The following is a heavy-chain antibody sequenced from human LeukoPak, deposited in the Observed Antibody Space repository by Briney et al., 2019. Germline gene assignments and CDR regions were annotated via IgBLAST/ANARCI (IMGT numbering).Heavy chain of an antibody. J-gene: IGHJ6*04. Sequence: GASVKVSCKASGYTFISYAMHWVRQAPGQRLEWMGWINAGNGNTKYSQKFQGRVTITRDTSASTAYMEVSSLRSEDTAVYYCAGQLDVQMCSSSWYGTYYYGMEVWGKGTTVTVSS. CDR3: AGQLDVQMCSSSWYGTYYYGMEV. CDR2: INAGNGNT. D-gene: IGHD6-13*01. CDR1: GYTFISYA. V-gene: IGHV1-3*01.